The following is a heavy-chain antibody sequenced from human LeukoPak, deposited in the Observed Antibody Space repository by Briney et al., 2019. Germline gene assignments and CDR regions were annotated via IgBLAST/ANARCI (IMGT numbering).Heavy chain of an antibody. D-gene: IGHD2-2*01. Sequence: SETLSLTCSVSGVSISAYYWSWIRQPPGKGLEWIGYIYYSGSTNYNPSLKSRVTISVDTSKNQFSLKLSSVTAADTAVYYCARYIVVVAYFDYWGQGTLVTVSS. CDR3: ARYIVVVAYFDY. J-gene: IGHJ4*02. CDR1: GVSISAYY. CDR2: IYYSGST. V-gene: IGHV4-59*08.